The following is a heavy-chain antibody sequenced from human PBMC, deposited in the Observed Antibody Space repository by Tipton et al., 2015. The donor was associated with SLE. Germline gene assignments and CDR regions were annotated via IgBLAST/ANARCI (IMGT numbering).Heavy chain of an antibody. J-gene: IGHJ4*02. CDR2: IKEDGGEE. D-gene: IGHD4-17*01. V-gene: IGHV3-7*01. CDR3: ARKALTTVTVFDY. Sequence: SLRLSCAASGFTVSSNYMSWVRQAPGKGLEWVANIKEDGGEEYYVDSVKGRFTISSDNAKNSLYLQMNSLGAEDTAVYYCARKALTTVTVFDYWGQGTLVTVSA. CDR1: GFTVSSNY.